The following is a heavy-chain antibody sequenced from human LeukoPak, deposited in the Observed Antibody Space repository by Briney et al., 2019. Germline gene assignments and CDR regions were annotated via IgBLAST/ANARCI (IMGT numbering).Heavy chain of an antibody. CDR3: ARASYSSSWYGNYYYGMDV. CDR1: GGTFSSYA. D-gene: IGHD6-13*01. CDR2: IIPILGIA. Sequence: SVKVSCKASGGTFSSYAISWVRQAPGQGLEWMGRIIPILGIANYAQKFQGRVTITADKSTSTAYMELSSLRSEDTAVYYCARASYSSSWYGNYYYGMDVWGQGTTVTVSS. J-gene: IGHJ6*02. V-gene: IGHV1-69*04.